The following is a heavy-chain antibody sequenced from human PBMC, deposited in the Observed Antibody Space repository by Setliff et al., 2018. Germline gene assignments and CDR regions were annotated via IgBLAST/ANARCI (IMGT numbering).Heavy chain of an antibody. J-gene: IGHJ6*03. D-gene: IGHD6-19*01. V-gene: IGHV4-61*09. Sequence: SETLSLTCTVSGGSVNSGYDNWNWLRQPAGKGLEWIGHINRRGSTNFTPSLKSRVTISLDTSKNQFSLNLTSVTAADTAVYYCARASSGWYSAYYYYMGVWGKGTTVTVSS. CDR2: INRRGST. CDR1: GGSVNSGYDN. CDR3: ARASSGWYSAYYYYMGV.